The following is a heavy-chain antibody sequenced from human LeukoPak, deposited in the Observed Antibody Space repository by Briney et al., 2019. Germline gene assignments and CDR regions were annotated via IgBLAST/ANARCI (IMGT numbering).Heavy chain of an antibody. D-gene: IGHD3-22*01. V-gene: IGHV1-2*02. CDR2: INPNSGGT. J-gene: IGHJ4*02. CDR3: ARSGDDSSGYWAWDEPY. Sequence: ASVKLSCKASGYTFTVNYMHWVPQAPGQGLEWMGWINPNSGGTNYAQKFQGRVTMTRDTSITTAYMELSRLRSDDTAVYYGARSGDDSSGYWAWDEPYWGQGTLVTVSS. CDR1: GYTFTVNY.